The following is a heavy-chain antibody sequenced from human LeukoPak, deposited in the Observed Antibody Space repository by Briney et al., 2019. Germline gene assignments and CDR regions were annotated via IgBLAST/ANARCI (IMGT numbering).Heavy chain of an antibody. D-gene: IGHD5-12*01. CDR3: ARRVATIGYYYYMDV. V-gene: IGHV1-8*03. CDR2: MNPNSGNT. J-gene: IGHJ6*03. Sequence: ASVKVSCKASGYTFTSYDINWVRQATGQGLEWMGWMNPNSGNTGYAQKLQGRVTITRNTSISTAYMELSSLRSEDTAVYYCARRVATIGYYYYMDVWGKGTTVTVSS. CDR1: GYTFTSYD.